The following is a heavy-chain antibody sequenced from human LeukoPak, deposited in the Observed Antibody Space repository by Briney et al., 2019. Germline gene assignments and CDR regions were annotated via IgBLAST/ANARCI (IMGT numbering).Heavy chain of an antibody. Sequence: PSETLSLTCTVSGGSISSHYWSGIRQPPAKGLEWIGYIYYSGSTNYNPSLKSRVTISVDTSKNQFSLKLSSVTAADTAVYYCARDAEDYFDYWGQGTLVTVSS. CDR2: IYYSGST. V-gene: IGHV4-59*11. CDR3: ARDAEDYFDY. CDR1: GGSISSHY. J-gene: IGHJ4*02.